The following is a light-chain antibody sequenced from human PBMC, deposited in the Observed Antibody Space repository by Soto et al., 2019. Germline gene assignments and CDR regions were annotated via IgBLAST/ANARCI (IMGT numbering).Light chain of an antibody. CDR2: DAS. CDR3: QQYDDLPYT. Sequence: DIQMTQSPSSLSASVGDRVTITCRASQDISSFLNWYQQKPGKAPKLLIYDASNLEAGVPSRFSGSGSGTDFTFTISSLEPEDIATYHCQQYDDLPYTFGQGTKVEIK. J-gene: IGKJ2*01. V-gene: IGKV1-33*01. CDR1: QDISSF.